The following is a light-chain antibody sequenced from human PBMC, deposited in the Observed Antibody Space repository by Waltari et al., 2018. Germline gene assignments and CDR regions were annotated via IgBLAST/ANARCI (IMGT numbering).Light chain of an antibody. CDR1: KLGAKY. CDR2: QDR. J-gene: IGLJ2*01. Sequence: SYELTQPPSVSVSPGQTASITCSGDKLGAKYACWYQQKPGRSPVLVIYQDRKRHSGIPDRFAGSNRVTTATLTISGSQAMNEAVYNCQGWDSSTHVVFGGGTKLTVL. V-gene: IGLV3-1*01. CDR3: QGWDSSTHVV.